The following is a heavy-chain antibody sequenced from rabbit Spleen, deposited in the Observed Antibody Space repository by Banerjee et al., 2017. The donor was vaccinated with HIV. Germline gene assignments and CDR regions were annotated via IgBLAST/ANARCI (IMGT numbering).Heavy chain of an antibody. V-gene: IGHV1S45*01. D-gene: IGHD1-1*01. J-gene: IGHJ6*01. CDR1: GFSFSDRDV. CDR3: ARDTRSSFSSYGMDL. Sequence: QGHLEVSGGGLVKPEGSLTLTCKASGFSFSDRDVMCWIRQATGNGLEWIACINTATGNPVYTAWAKGRFTISTTSSTTVTIQMTSLTDANTATYFCARDTRSSFSSYGMDLWGPGTLVTVS. CDR2: INTATGNP.